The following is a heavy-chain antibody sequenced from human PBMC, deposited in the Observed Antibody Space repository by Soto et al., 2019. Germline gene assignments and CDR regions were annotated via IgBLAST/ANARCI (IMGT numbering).Heavy chain of an antibody. D-gene: IGHD3-22*01. Sequence: ASVKVSCKASGGTFSSYAISWVRQAPGQGLEWMGGIIPIFGTANYAQKFQGRVTITADESTSTAYMELSSLRSEDTAVYYCARSYYYDSSGYYTHYDYYYGMDVWGQGTTVTVSS. CDR1: GGTFSSYA. V-gene: IGHV1-69*13. CDR2: IIPIFGTA. J-gene: IGHJ6*02. CDR3: ARSYYYDSSGYYTHYDYYYGMDV.